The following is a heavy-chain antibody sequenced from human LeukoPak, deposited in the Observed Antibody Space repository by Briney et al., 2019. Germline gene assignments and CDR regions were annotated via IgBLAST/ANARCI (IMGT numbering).Heavy chain of an antibody. CDR3: ARQNYYDSSGYYYSGFDY. V-gene: IGHV3-7*01. J-gene: IGHJ4*02. CDR1: GFTFSSYW. Sequence: PGGSLRLSCAASGFTFSSYWMSWVRQAPGKGLEWVANIKQDGSEKYYVDSVKGRFTISRDNAKNSLYLQMNSLRAEDTAVCYCARQNYYDSSGYYYSGFDYWGQGTLVTVSS. CDR2: IKQDGSEK. D-gene: IGHD3-22*01.